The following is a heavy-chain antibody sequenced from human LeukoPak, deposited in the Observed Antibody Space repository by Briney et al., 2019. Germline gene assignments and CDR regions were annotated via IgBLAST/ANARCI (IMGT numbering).Heavy chain of an antibody. Sequence: SETLSLTCTVSGGSISSYYWSWIRQPPGKGLEWIGEINHSGSTNYNPSLKSRVTISVDTSKNQFSLKLSSVTAADTAVYYCARYLQLWSGAYFDYWGQGTLVTVSS. V-gene: IGHV4-34*01. D-gene: IGHD5-18*01. J-gene: IGHJ4*02. CDR3: ARYLQLWSGAYFDY. CDR1: GGSISSYY. CDR2: INHSGST.